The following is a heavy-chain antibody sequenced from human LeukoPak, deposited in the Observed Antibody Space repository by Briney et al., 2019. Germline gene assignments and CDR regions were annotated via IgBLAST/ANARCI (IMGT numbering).Heavy chain of an antibody. J-gene: IGHJ4*02. CDR2: ISPGGAYT. Sequence: ASVKVSCKASGYIFTSYNIHWVRQAPGQGLEWMGIISPGGAYTRCAQKFQGRVTMTWDTSTSTVYMELGSLRSEDTAVYYCAREGGHYGDDAYWGQGSLVTVSS. V-gene: IGHV1-46*01. D-gene: IGHD4-17*01. CDR1: GYIFTSYN. CDR3: AREGGHYGDDAY.